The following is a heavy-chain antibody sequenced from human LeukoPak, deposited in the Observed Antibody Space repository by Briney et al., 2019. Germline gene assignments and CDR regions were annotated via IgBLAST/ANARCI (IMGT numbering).Heavy chain of an antibody. J-gene: IGHJ4*02. Sequence: PSETLSLTCAVYGESFSGYYWSWIRQPPGKGLEWIGEINHSGSTNYNPSLKSRVTISVDTSKNQFSLKLSSVTAADTAVYYCAVKYYDFWSGYYAAFDYWGQGTLVTVSS. V-gene: IGHV4-34*01. CDR1: GESFSGYY. CDR3: AVKYYDFWSGYYAAFDY. D-gene: IGHD3-3*01. CDR2: INHSGST.